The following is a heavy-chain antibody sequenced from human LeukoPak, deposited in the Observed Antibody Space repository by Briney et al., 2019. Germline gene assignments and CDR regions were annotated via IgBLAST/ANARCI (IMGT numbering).Heavy chain of an antibody. CDR3: ASDSPYYGMDV. CDR1: GFPFSSYW. J-gene: IGHJ6*02. Sequence: GGSLRLSCAASGFPFSSYWMHWVRQVPGEGLLWVSRINSDGSATIYADSVRGRFTISRDNAKNTLYLQMSGLRVEDTAVYHCASDSPYYGMDVWGQGTTVTVSS. V-gene: IGHV3-74*01. CDR2: INSDGSAT.